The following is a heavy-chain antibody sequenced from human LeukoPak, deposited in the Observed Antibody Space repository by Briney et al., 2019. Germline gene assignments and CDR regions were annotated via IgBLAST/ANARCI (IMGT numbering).Heavy chain of an antibody. CDR1: GGSISSGSYY. J-gene: IGHJ5*02. D-gene: IGHD6-13*01. V-gene: IGHV4-61*02. Sequence: PSETLSLTCSVSGGSISSGSYYWSWIRQPAGKGLEWIGRIYTSGSTNYNPSLKSRVTISVDTSKNQFSLKLSSVTAADTAVYCCARDREQQLARGWFDPWGQGTLVTVSS. CDR3: ARDREQQLARGWFDP. CDR2: IYTSGST.